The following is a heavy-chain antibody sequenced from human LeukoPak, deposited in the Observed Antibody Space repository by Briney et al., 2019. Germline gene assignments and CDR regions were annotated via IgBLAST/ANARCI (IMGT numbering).Heavy chain of an antibody. Sequence: GASVKVSCKASGYTFTSYGISWVRQAPGQRPEWMGWISTYNGNRHSAQKFEDRVTMTTDTSTSTAYIEVRSLRSDDTAVYYCARERGRGFDSWGQGTLVTVSS. CDR1: GYTFTSYG. CDR2: ISTYNGNR. V-gene: IGHV1-18*01. D-gene: IGHD3-16*01. CDR3: ARERGRGFDS. J-gene: IGHJ5*01.